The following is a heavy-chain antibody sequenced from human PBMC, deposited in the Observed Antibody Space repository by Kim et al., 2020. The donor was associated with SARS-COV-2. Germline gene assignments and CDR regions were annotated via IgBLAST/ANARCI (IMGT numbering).Heavy chain of an antibody. CDR3: ARGPVVALVGAFNI. V-gene: IGHV4-30-4*01. CDR2: IYYSGST. D-gene: IGHD2-15*01. CDR1: GGSISSGDYY. J-gene: IGHJ3*02. Sequence: SETLSLTRTVSGGSISSGDYYCSWIRQPPGKGLEWIGYIYYSGSTYYNPSLKSRVTISVDTSKNQFSLKLSSVTAVDTAVYYCARGPVVALVGAFNIWGQGTMVTVSS.